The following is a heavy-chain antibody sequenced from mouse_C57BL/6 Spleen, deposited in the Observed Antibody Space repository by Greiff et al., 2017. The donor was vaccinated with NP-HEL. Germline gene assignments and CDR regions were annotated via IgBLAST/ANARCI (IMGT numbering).Heavy chain of an antibody. V-gene: IGHV1-15*01. CDR2: IDPETGGT. CDR1: GYTFTDYE. J-gene: IGHJ3*01. Sequence: QVQLQQSGAELVRPGASVTLSCKASGYTFTDYEMHWVKQTPVQGLEWIGAIDPETGGTAYNQKFKGKAILTADKSSSTAYMELRSLKSEDSAVYYCTRSSYGNFAYWGQGTLVTVSA. CDR3: TRSSYGNFAY. D-gene: IGHD2-1*01.